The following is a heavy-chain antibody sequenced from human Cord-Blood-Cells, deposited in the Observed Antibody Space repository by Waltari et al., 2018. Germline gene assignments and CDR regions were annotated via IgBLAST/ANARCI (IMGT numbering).Heavy chain of an antibody. CDR1: GFTFSSYA. D-gene: IGHD5-12*01. CDR2: IPYCGSNK. J-gene: IGHJ4*02. Sequence: QVQLVESGGGVVQPGRSLRLSCAASGFTFSSYAMHWVRQAPGKGLEWVAVIPYCGSNKYYADSVKGRFTISRDNSKNTLYLQMNSLRAEDTAVYYCARAAVATWYFDYWGQGTLVTVSS. V-gene: IGHV3-30-3*01. CDR3: ARAAVATWYFDY.